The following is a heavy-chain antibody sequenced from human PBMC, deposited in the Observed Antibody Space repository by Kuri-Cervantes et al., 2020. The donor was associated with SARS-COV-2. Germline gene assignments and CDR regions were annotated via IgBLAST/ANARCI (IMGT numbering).Heavy chain of an antibody. J-gene: IGHJ3*02. Sequence: SVKVSCKASGFTFTSSAMQWVRQARGQRLEWIGWIVVGSGNTNYAQKFQERVTITRDMSTSTAYMELSRLRSDDTAVYYCARDLQIAVVEGAFDIWGHGTMVTVSS. CDR2: IVVGSGNT. CDR1: GFTFTSSA. D-gene: IGHD6-19*01. V-gene: IGHV1-58*02. CDR3: ARDLQIAVVEGAFDI.